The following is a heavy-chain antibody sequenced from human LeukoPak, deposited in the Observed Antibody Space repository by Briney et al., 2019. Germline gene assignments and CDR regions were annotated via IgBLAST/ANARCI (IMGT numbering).Heavy chain of an antibody. V-gene: IGHV1-69*13. CDR2: IIPIFGTA. D-gene: IGHD4-11*01. CDR3: ARVTQRDSNLYGMDV. J-gene: IGHJ6*02. Sequence: SVKVSCKASGGTFSSYAISWVRQAPGQGLEWMGGIIPIFGTANYAQKFQGRVTITADESTSTAYMELSSLRSEDTAVYYCARVTQRDSNLYGMDVWGQGTTVTVSS. CDR1: GGTFSSYA.